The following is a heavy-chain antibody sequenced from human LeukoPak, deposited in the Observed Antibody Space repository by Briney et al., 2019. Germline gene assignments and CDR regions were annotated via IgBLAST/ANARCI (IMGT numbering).Heavy chain of an antibody. CDR1: GGSISSGSYY. J-gene: IGHJ4*02. V-gene: IGHV4-61*01. CDR2: IYYSGST. CDR3: ARQYSSSSEIDY. D-gene: IGHD6-6*01. Sequence: PSQTLSLTCTVSGGSISSGSYYWSWIRQPPGKGLEWIGYIYYSGSTNYNPSLKSRVTISVDTSKNQFSLKLSSVTAADTAVYYCARQYSSSSEIDYWGQGTLVTVSS.